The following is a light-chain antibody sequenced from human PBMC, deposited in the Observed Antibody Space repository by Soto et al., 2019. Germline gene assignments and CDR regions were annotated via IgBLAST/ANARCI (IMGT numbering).Light chain of an antibody. J-gene: IGLJ1*01. V-gene: IGLV2-14*01. CDR3: CSYTSSSTYV. Sequence: QSVLTQPASVSGSPGQSITISCTGTGSDVGGYNYVSWYQQYLGKAPKLMIYDVSNRPSGVSNRLSRSKSGNTAALIIFGLQAEDEADYYCCSYTSSSTYVFGTGTKVTVL. CDR1: GSDVGGYNY. CDR2: DVS.